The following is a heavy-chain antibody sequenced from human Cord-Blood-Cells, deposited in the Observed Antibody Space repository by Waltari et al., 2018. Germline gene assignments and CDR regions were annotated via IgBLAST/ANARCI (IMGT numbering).Heavy chain of an antibody. D-gene: IGHD6-6*01. CDR1: GYTFTSSD. J-gene: IGHJ6*02. V-gene: IGHV1-8*01. CDR3: AREYSSSSRGYYYGMDV. CDR2: MNPNSGNT. Sequence: QVQLVQSGAEVKKPGSSVKVSCKASGYTFTSSDIHWVRQATGQGLEWMGWMNPNSGNTGYAQKFQGRVTMTRNTSISTAYMELSSLRSEDTAVYYCAREYSSSSRGYYYGMDVWGQGTTVTVSS.